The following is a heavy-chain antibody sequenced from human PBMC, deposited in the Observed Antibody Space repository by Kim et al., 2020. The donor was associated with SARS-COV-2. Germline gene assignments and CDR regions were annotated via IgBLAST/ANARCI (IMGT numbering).Heavy chain of an antibody. CDR1: GFTFGDYA. D-gene: IGHD3-22*01. CDR3: TRSVYYYDSSGYYLSVAAQYYFDY. J-gene: IGHJ4*02. CDR2: IRSKAYGGKT. Sequence: GGSLRLSCTASGFTFGDYAMSWFRQAPGKGLEWVGFIRSKAYGGKTEYAASVKGRFTISRDDSKSIAYLQMNSLKTEDTAVYYCTRSVYYYDSSGYYLSVAAQYYFDYWGQGTLVTVSS. V-gene: IGHV3-49*03.